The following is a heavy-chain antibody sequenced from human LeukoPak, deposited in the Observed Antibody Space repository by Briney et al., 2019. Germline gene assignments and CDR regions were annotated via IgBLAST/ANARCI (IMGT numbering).Heavy chain of an antibody. CDR1: GDNVSSNTGT. J-gene: IGHJ1*01. Sequence: SQTLSLTCAISGDNVSSNTGTWNWIRQSPSRGHEWLGRTYYRSKWYNDYAVSVKSRVSINPDTSRNQFSLQLNSVTPEDTAVYYCARGTSSGYFLDWGLGTLVTVSS. CDR3: ARGTSSGYFLD. CDR2: TYYRSKWYN. V-gene: IGHV6-1*01. D-gene: IGHD3-22*01.